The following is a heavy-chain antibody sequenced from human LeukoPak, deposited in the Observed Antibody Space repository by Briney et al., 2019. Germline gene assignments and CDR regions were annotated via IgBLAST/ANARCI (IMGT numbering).Heavy chain of an antibody. Sequence: GWSLRLSCAASGFTFSRYAMSWLRQAAGRGVNWVSAISVSGCRTYYADSAKGRFTISRDNSKNTLYLQMNSLRAEDTAVYYCAKALAPPHYDILAGYSGWFDPWGQGTLVTVSS. CDR1: GFTFSRYA. CDR3: AKALAPPHYDILAGYSGWFDP. J-gene: IGHJ5*02. CDR2: ISVSGCRT. D-gene: IGHD3-9*01. V-gene: IGHV3-23*01.